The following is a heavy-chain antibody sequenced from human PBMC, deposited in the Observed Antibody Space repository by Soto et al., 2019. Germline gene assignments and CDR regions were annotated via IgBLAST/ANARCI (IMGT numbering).Heavy chain of an antibody. V-gene: IGHV4-59*01. CDR2: IYYSGST. Sequence: SETLSLTCTVSGGSISRYYWSWIRQPPGKGLEWIGYIYYSGSTNYNPSLKSRVTISVDTSKNQFSLKLSSVTAADTAVYYCARVHRITMVRGGYHFDYWGQGTLVTVS. J-gene: IGHJ4*02. CDR3: ARVHRITMVRGGYHFDY. D-gene: IGHD3-10*01. CDR1: GGSISRYY.